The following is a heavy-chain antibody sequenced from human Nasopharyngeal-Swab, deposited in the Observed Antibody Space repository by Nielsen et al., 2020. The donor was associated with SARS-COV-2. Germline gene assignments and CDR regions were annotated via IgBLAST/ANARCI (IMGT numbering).Heavy chain of an antibody. D-gene: IGHD5-18*01. CDR3: ASTWIQLWLPHY. CDR2: INWNGGST. CDR1: GFTFDDYG. V-gene: IGHV3-20*04. J-gene: IGHJ4*02. Sequence: GESLKISCAASGFTFDDYGMSWVRQAPGKGLEWVSGINWNGGSTGYAESVKGRFTISRDNAKNSLYLQMNSLRAEDTALYYCASTWIQLWLPHYWGQGTLVTVSS.